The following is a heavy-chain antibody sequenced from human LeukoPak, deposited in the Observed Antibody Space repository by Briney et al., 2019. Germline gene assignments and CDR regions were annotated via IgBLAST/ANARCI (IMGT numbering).Heavy chain of an antibody. CDR1: GGSISSGGYY. CDR3: AGAPLVPAADAFDI. J-gene: IGHJ3*02. D-gene: IGHD2-2*01. Sequence: SETLSPTCTVSGGSISSGGYYWSWIRQHPGKGLEWIGYIYYSGSTYYNPSLKSRVTISVDTSKNQFSLKLSSVTAADTAVYYCAGAPLVPAADAFDIWGQGTMVTVSS. V-gene: IGHV4-31*03. CDR2: IYYSGST.